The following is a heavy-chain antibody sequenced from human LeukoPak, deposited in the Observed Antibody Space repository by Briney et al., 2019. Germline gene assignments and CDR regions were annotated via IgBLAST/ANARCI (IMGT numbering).Heavy chain of an antibody. CDR3: ATLLAARPYYFDY. V-gene: IGHV1-2*02. D-gene: IGHD6-6*01. J-gene: IGHJ4*02. CDR1: GYIFTGYY. Sequence: ASVKVSCKASGYIFTGYYMHWVRQAPGQGLEWMGWINPNSGGTNYAQKFQGRVTMTRDTSISTAYMELSRLRSDDTAVYYCATLLAARPYYFDYWGQGTLVTVSS. CDR2: INPNSGGT.